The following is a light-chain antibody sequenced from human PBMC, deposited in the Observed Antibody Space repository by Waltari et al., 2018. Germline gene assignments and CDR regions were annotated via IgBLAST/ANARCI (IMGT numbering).Light chain of an antibody. CDR3: QHYVRLPAT. CDR1: QRVSRT. CDR2: GAS. J-gene: IGKJ1*01. Sequence: EIVLTQSPGTLSLSPGERATLSCRASQRVSRTLAWYQQKPGQAPNLLFHGASIRATGIPDRFTGSGSGTDFSLTISSLEPEDFAIYFCQHYVRLPATFGQGTKVEIK. V-gene: IGKV3-20*01.